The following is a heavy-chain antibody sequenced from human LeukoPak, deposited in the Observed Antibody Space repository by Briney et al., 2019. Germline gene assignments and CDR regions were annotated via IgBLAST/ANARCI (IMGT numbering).Heavy chain of an antibody. J-gene: IGHJ4*02. V-gene: IGHV3-7*01. Sequence: QTGGSLRLSCAASGFIFSDYWMSWVRQAPGKGLEWVATIKVDGSEKYYVDSVRGRFTISRDNGKKSLYLQMDSLRAEDTAVYYCARDYRSFDFWSGYPPYHFDYWGQGTLVTVSS. CDR3: ARDYRSFDFWSGYPPYHFDY. D-gene: IGHD3-3*01. CDR2: IKVDGSEK. CDR1: GFIFSDYW.